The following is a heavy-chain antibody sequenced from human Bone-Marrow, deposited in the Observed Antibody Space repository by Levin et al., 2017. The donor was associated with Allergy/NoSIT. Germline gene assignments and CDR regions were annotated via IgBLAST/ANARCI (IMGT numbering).Heavy chain of an antibody. CDR3: VTEYYDFWSGFRTRYFDF. J-gene: IGHJ4*02. Sequence: GGSLRLSCVASGFTFNNAWMGWVRQAPGEGLEWVGRSKSYTDGGTTDYAAAVKGRFTISRRDSERTLYLQMNSLRTEDTAVYYCVTEYYDFWSGFRTRYFDFWGQGVLVTVSS. D-gene: IGHD3-3*01. CDR1: GFTFNNAW. CDR2: SKSYTDGGTT. V-gene: IGHV3-15*01.